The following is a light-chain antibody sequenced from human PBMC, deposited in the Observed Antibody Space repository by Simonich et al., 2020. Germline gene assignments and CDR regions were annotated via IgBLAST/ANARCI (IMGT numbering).Light chain of an antibody. CDR1: RSVSSY. V-gene: IGKV3-11*01. J-gene: IGKJ2*01. Sequence: EIVMTQSPATLSVSPGERATPSCRAGRSVSSYFTWYQQKPGQAPRLLIYDASNRATGSPARCSGSGSGTYFTLTISSLEPEDVAVYYCQQRSNWPPYTFGQGTKLEIK. CDR2: DAS. CDR3: QQRSNWPPYT.